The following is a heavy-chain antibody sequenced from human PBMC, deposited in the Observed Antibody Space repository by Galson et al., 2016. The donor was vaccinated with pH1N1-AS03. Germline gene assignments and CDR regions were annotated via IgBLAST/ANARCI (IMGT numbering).Heavy chain of an antibody. CDR2: TSSSGGST. CDR1: GFTFTDFA. V-gene: IGHV3-23*01. Sequence: GSLRLSCATSGFTFTDFAVSWVRQAPGRGLEWVSATSSSGGSTYYAESVKGRFTISRDYSKNTVDLQMNSLRAEDTAVYYCAKDRNDYRLHYFSGSDVWGQGTTVIVSS. D-gene: IGHD1-1*01. J-gene: IGHJ6*02. CDR3: AKDRNDYRLHYFSGSDV.